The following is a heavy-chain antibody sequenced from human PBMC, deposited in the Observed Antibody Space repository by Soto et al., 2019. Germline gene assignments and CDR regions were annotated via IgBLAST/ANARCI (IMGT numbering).Heavy chain of an antibody. CDR2: MYNTGST. D-gene: IGHD2-21*02. CDR3: ARDLWGYCGTDCYPLDV. Sequence: TSETLSLTCTVSGGSISGDYWSWIRQPPGKGLEWIGYMYNTGSTVYNPSFKSRVTISVDTSKNQFSLKLNSVTAADTAVYYCARDLWGYCGTDCYPLDVWGQGTTVTVS. J-gene: IGHJ6*02. V-gene: IGHV4-59*01. CDR1: GGSISGDY.